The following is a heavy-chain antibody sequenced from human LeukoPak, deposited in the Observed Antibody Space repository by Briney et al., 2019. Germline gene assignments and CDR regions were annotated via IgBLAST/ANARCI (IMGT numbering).Heavy chain of an antibody. Sequence: GGSLRLSCAASGFTFSGYWMHWVRQALGKGLVWVSRINSDGSTTSYADSVKGRFTISRDNAKNTLYLQMNSLRDEDTAVYYCARTPSVGDYDSSGYYSGYFDYWGQGTLVTVSS. V-gene: IGHV3-74*01. CDR1: GFTFSGYW. CDR3: ARTPSVGDYDSSGYYSGYFDY. D-gene: IGHD3-22*01. CDR2: INSDGSTT. J-gene: IGHJ4*02.